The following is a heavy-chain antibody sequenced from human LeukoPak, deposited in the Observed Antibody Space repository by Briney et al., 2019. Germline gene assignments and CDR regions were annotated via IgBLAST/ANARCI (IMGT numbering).Heavy chain of an antibody. D-gene: IGHD3-10*01. V-gene: IGHV3-43D*03. CDR2: ITFDGDYT. J-gene: IGHJ4*02. Sequence: GSLTLTCAAYGFTFDDYAMNWVRQAPGKGLEWVSLITFDGDYTYYADSVKGRFTISRDNSEDSLYLQMNNLRVEDTALYYCTKGGGSGTKEVIDYWGQGTLVTVSS. CDR3: TKGGGSGTKEVIDY. CDR1: GFTFDDYA.